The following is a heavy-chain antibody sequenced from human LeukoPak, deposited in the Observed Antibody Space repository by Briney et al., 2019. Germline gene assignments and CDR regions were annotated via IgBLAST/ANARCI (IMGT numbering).Heavy chain of an antibody. Sequence: ASVKVSCKASGYTFTGYYMHWVRQAPGRGLEWMGWINPNSGGTNYAQKFQGRVTMTRDTSISTAYMELSRLRSDDTAVYYCARLYSSGYQNEYYFDYWGQGTLVTVSS. CDR2: INPNSGGT. J-gene: IGHJ4*02. V-gene: IGHV1-2*02. D-gene: IGHD3-22*01. CDR1: GYTFTGYY. CDR3: ARLYSSGYQNEYYFDY.